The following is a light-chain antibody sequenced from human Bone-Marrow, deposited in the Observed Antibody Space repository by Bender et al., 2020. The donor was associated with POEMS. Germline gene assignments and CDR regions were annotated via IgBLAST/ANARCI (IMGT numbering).Light chain of an antibody. CDR2: EVT. Sequence: QSALTQPASLSGSPGQSITISCTGTSSDVGSYNLVSWYQQLPGKAPKLMIYEVTNRPSGISTRFSGSKSGNTASLTISGLQAEDEADYYCGSYTRNTKYVFGGGTKVTVL. CDR1: SSDVGSYNL. V-gene: IGLV2-14*02. CDR3: GSYTRNTKYV. J-gene: IGLJ1*01.